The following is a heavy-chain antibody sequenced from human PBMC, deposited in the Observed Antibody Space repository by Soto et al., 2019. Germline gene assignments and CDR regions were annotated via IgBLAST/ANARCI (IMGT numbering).Heavy chain of an antibody. V-gene: IGHV3-23*01. D-gene: IGHD3-10*01. CDR1: GFTFSSYA. CDR3: AKERRGEDYFDY. J-gene: IGHJ4*02. CDR2: ISGSGGST. Sequence: GGSLRLSCAASGFTFSSYAMSLVRQAAGKGLEWVSAISGSGGSTYYADSVKRRFTISRDNSKNTLYLQMNSLRAEDTAVYYCAKERRGEDYFDYWGQGTLVTVSS.